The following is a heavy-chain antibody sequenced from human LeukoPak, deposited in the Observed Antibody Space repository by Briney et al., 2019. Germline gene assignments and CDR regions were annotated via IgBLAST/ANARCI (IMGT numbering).Heavy chain of an antibody. V-gene: IGHV3-30*04. CDR1: GFTFSDYP. J-gene: IGHJ6*04. D-gene: IGHD1-14*01. CDR3: ARSPGFPFGQMDV. CDR2: ISYDASNN. Sequence: PAGSLRLSCAASGFTFSDYPMYWVRQAPGKGLEWVAFISYDASNNFYSDSRRGRCTTSRDNPQKTVYLQMHSLKAKDPAVYYLARSPGFPFGQMDVTGKGAMVIVSS.